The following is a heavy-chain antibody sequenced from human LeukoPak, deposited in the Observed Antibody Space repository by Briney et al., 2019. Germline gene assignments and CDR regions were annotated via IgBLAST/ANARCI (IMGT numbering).Heavy chain of an antibody. Sequence: ASETLSLTCAMYGESFSDSYWTWIRQPPGKGLEWIGEINHSGITNYNPSLKSRVTISIDTSKNQFSLKLSSVTAADTAVYYCARGRGNGWYGNYFDYWGQGTLVTVSS. V-gene: IGHV4-34*01. CDR2: INHSGIT. CDR1: GESFSDSY. J-gene: IGHJ4*02. CDR3: ARGRGNGWYGNYFDY. D-gene: IGHD6-19*01.